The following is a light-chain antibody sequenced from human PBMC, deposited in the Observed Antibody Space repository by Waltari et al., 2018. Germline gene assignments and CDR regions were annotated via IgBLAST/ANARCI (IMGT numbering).Light chain of an antibody. CDR2: KAS. Sequence: DIQMTQSPSTLSASVGDRVTITCRASQSISSWLAWYQQKPGKAPKLLIYKASNLQSGVPSRFGGSGSETEFTLTISNLQPDDFATYYCQQYNSYSWTFGQGTKVEIK. CDR3: QQYNSYSWT. J-gene: IGKJ1*01. CDR1: QSISSW. V-gene: IGKV1-5*03.